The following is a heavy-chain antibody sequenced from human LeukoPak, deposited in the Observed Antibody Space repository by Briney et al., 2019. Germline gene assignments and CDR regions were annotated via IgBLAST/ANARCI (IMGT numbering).Heavy chain of an antibody. CDR3: ARAGSKIMIAGTL. CDR1: GGSISGYY. CDR2: IYYSGTT. Sequence: SETLSLTCTVSGGSISGYYWSWIRQPPGKGLEWIGYIYYSGTTNYNPSLKSRVTISVDTSKNQISLNLTSVTVADTAVYYCARAGSKIMIAGTLWGQGTLVTVSS. V-gene: IGHV4-59*01. J-gene: IGHJ4*02. D-gene: IGHD3-22*01.